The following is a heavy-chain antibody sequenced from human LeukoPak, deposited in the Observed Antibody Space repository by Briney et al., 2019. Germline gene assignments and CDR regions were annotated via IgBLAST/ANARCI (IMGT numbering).Heavy chain of an antibody. J-gene: IGHJ4*02. V-gene: IGHV3-23*01. CDR3: AKDREYPEYYFDY. D-gene: IGHD2-2*02. CDR2: ISGSGVST. CDR1: GFRFSSYA. Sequence: PGGSLRLSCAASGFRFSSYAMSWVRQAPGKGLEWVSAISGSGVSTYYADSVKGRFTVSRDNSKNTLYLQMSSLRAEDTAVYYCAKDREYPEYYFDYWGQGTLVTVSS.